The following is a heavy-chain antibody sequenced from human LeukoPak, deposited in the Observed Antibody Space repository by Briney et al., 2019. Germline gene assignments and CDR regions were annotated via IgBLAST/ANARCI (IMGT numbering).Heavy chain of an antibody. CDR2: IIPIFGTA. J-gene: IGHJ5*02. D-gene: IGHD5-12*01. CDR3: ARADVDIVADKNRMNWFDP. V-gene: IGHV1-69*13. Sequence: ASVKVSCKASGGTFSSYAISWVRQAPGQGLEWMGGIIPIFGTANYAQKFQGRVTITADESTSTAYMELSSLRSEDTAVYYCARADVDIVADKNRMNWFDPWGQGTLVTVSS. CDR1: GGTFSSYA.